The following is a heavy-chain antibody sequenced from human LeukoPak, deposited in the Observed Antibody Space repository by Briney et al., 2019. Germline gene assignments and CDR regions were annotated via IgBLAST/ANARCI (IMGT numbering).Heavy chain of an antibody. CDR2: ISSTGSDI. CDR3: ARSELGYNYYYMDV. CDR1: GFSFSRYS. J-gene: IGHJ6*03. V-gene: IGHV3-21*01. D-gene: IGHD3-10*01. Sequence: GGSLRLSCAASGFSFSRYSMNWVRQAPGQGLEWVSSISSTGSDIYYTDSLKGRFTISRDNAKKSLYLQMNSLRAEDTAVYYCARSELGYNYYYMDVWGKGTTVTISS.